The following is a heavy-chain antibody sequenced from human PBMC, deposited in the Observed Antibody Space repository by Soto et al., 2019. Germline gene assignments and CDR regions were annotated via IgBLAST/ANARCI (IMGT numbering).Heavy chain of an antibody. CDR2: ISGSGDNT. J-gene: IGHJ5*02. CDR1: GFTFSTYA. CDR3: AKDRGVRIIIISPEWFDP. V-gene: IGHV3-23*01. Sequence: GGSLRLSCAASGFTFSTYAMTWVRQTPGKGLEWVSTISGSGDNTYYTESAKGRFTISRDNSKNTLYLQMNSLRAEDTAVYYCAKDRGVRIIIISPEWFDPWGQGTPVTVSS. D-gene: IGHD2-15*01.